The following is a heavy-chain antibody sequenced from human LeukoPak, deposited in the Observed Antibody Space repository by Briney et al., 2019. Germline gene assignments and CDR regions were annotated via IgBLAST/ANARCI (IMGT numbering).Heavy chain of an antibody. Sequence: SETLSLTCTVSGGSISSSSYYWGWIRQPPGKGLEWIGSIYYSGSTYYNPSLKSRVTISVDTSKNQFSLKLSSVTAADTAVYYCARDQAVAGRDDAFDIWGQGTMVTVSS. CDR2: IYYSGST. V-gene: IGHV4-39*07. D-gene: IGHD6-19*01. J-gene: IGHJ3*02. CDR1: GGSISSSSYY. CDR3: ARDQAVAGRDDAFDI.